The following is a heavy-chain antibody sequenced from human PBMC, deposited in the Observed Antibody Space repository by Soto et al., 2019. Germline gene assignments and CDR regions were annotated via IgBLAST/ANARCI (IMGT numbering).Heavy chain of an antibody. V-gene: IGHV3-11*05. Sequence: QVQLVESGGGLVKPGGSLRLSCAASGFNFSDYYMSWIRQAPGKGLEWGSYISSSSSYTNYADSVKGRFTISRDNAKNSLYLPMNSRRAGDTAVYYCAINGLGRGDVWRSYRQYDAFDIWGHGTMNTDSS. CDR3: AINGLGRGDVWRSYRQYDAFDI. CDR2: ISSSSSYT. CDR1: GFNFSDYY. J-gene: IGHJ3*02. D-gene: IGHD3-16*02.